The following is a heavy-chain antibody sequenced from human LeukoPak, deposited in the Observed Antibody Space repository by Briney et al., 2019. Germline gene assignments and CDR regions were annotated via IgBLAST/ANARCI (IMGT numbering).Heavy chain of an antibody. V-gene: IGHV3-7*01. D-gene: IGHD1-1*01. CDR1: GFTFSSYW. J-gene: IGHJ4*02. CDR3: RVWIEEWNADY. CDR2: IKQDGSEK. Sequence: GGSLRLSCAASGFTFSSYWMSWVRQAPGRGLEWVANIKQDGSEKYYVDSVKGRFTISRDNAKNSLYLQMNSLRAEDTAVYYCRVWIEEWNADYWGQGTLVSVSS.